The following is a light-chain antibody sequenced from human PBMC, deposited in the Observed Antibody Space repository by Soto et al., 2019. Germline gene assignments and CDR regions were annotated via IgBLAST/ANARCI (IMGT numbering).Light chain of an antibody. CDR2: AAS. CDR3: QQYNAYPWT. J-gene: IGKJ1*01. Sequence: DIQMTQSPSTLSASVGDRVTITCRASQSISSWLAWYQQKPGKAPELLIYAASTLESGVPSGFSGSGSGTEFTLTISSLQPDDFATYYCQQYNAYPWTFGQGTKVDIK. CDR1: QSISSW. V-gene: IGKV1-5*01.